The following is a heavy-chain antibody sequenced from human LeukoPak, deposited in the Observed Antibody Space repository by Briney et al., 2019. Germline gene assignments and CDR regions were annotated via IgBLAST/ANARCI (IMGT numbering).Heavy chain of an antibody. D-gene: IGHD4-23*01. CDR1: GFTFSNYG. CDR3: AKVLAVTSYGAKSIFDH. CDR2: IWYDGSNR. Sequence: GGSLRLSCAASGFTFSNYGMHWVRQAPGKGLEWVAFIWYDGSNRYYADSVKGRFTISRDNSKNTVYLQMNSLRAEDTAVYYCAKVLAVTSYGAKSIFDHWGQGTLVTVSS. J-gene: IGHJ4*02. V-gene: IGHV3-30*02.